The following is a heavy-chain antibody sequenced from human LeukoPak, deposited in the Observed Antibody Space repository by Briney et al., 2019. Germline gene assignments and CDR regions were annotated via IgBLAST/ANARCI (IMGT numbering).Heavy chain of an antibody. J-gene: IGHJ3*02. D-gene: IGHD4-11*01. CDR2: IRGSGGST. V-gene: IGHV3-23*01. Sequence: GGSLRLSCAASGFTFSSYAMSWVRQAPGKGLEWVSAIRGSGGSTYYADSVRGRFTISRDNSKNTLYVQMNSLRAEDTAIYYCAKDLVDYGNDGPGAFHIWGQGTMVTVSS. CDR1: GFTFSSYA. CDR3: AKDLVDYGNDGPGAFHI.